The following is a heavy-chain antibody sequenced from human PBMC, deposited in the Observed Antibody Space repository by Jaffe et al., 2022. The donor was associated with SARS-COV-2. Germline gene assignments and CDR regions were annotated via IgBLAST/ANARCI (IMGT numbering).Heavy chain of an antibody. V-gene: IGHV1-18*01. CDR3: ARGRRAKTTVTTGDAFDI. Sequence: QVQLVQSGAEVKKPGASVKVSCKASGYTFTSYGISWVRQAPGQGLEWMGWISAYNGNTNYAQKLQGRVTMTTDTSTSTAYMELRSLRSDDTAVYYCARGRRAKTTVTTGDAFDIWGQGTMVTVSS. J-gene: IGHJ3*02. CDR2: ISAYNGNT. D-gene: IGHD4-17*01. CDR1: GYTFTSYG.